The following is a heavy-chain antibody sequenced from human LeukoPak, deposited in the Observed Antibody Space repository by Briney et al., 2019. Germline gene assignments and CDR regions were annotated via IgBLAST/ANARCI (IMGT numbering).Heavy chain of an antibody. CDR1: GGSISSYY. CDR2: IYYSGST. J-gene: IGHJ4*02. V-gene: IGHV4-59*01. CDR3: ARGSILEWSYYFDY. D-gene: IGHD3-3*01. Sequence: SETLSLTCTVSGGSISSYYWSWIRQPPGKGLEWIGYIYYSGSTNYNPSLKSRVTISVDTSKNQFSLKLSSVTAADTAVYYCARGSILEWSYYFDYWSQGTLVTVSS.